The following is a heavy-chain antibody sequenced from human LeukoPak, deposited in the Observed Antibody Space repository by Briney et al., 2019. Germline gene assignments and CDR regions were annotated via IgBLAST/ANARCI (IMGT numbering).Heavy chain of an antibody. Sequence: QTGGSLRLSCAASGFTFSSYGMHWVRQAPGKGLEWVAFIRYDGSNKYYADSVKGRFTISRDNSKNTLYLQMNSLRAEDTAVYYCAKDILPKTTFVVVPAATDYWGQGTLVTVSS. D-gene: IGHD2-2*01. J-gene: IGHJ4*02. CDR3: AKDILPKTTFVVVPAATDY. CDR1: GFTFSSYG. CDR2: IRYDGSNK. V-gene: IGHV3-30*02.